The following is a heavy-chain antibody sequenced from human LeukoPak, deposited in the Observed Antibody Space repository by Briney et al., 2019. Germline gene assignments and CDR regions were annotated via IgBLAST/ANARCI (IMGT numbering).Heavy chain of an antibody. J-gene: IGHJ4*02. CDR3: ARAGLITFGGVIVLFDY. CDR1: GYTSTGYY. CDR2: INPNSGGT. V-gene: IGHV1-2*02. Sequence: ASVKVSCKASGYTSTGYYMHWVRQAPGQGLEWMGWINPNSGGTNYAQKFQGRVTMTRDTSISTAYMELSRLRSDDTAVYYCARAGLITFGGVIVLFDYWGQGTLVTVSS. D-gene: IGHD3-16*02.